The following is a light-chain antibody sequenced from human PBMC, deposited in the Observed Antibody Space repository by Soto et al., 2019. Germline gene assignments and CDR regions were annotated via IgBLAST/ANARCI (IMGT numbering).Light chain of an antibody. V-gene: IGKV1-5*01. J-gene: IGKJ1*01. Sequence: SHMSQFTSTLCAALGDEVAISFRAIQTIMTYLNWYQLKPGKAPKLLIYDASSLESGVPSRFSGSGSGTEFTLTISSLQPDDFATYYSQQYNSYSWTFGQGTKVDIK. CDR3: QQYNSYSWT. CDR1: QTIMTY. CDR2: DAS.